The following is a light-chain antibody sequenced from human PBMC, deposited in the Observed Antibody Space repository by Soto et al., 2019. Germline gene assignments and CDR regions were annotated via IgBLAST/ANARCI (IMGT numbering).Light chain of an antibody. V-gene: IGKV3-20*01. CDR2: GAS. CDR1: QSVSSSY. J-gene: IGKJ1*01. Sequence: EIVLTQSPGTLSLSPGERATLPCRASQSVSSSYLAWYQQKPGQAPRLLIYGASSRATGIPDRFSGSGSGTDFTLTISRLEPEDFAVYYCQQYGSSSWTFGQATKVDIK. CDR3: QQYGSSSWT.